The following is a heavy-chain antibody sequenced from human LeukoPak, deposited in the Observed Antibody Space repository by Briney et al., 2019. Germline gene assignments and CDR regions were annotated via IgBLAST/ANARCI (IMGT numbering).Heavy chain of an antibody. D-gene: IGHD3-16*01. CDR3: ARVLGGNNWFDP. CDR2: INHSGST. Sequence: SETLSLTCAVYGGSFSGYYWSWIRHPPGKGLEWIGEINHSGSTHYNPSLKSRVTISVDTSKNQFSLKLSSVTAADTAVYYCARVLGGNNWFDPWGQGTLVTVSS. V-gene: IGHV4-34*01. J-gene: IGHJ5*02. CDR1: GGSFSGYY.